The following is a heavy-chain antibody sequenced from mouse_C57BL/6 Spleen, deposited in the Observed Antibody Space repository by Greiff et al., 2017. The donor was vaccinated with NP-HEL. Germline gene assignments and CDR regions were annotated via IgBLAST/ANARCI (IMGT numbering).Heavy chain of an antibody. Sequence: EVQRVESGGGLVKPGGSLKLSCAASGFTFSSYAMSWVRQTPEKRLEWVATISDGGSYTYYPDNVKGRFTISRDNAKNNLYLQMSHLKSEDTAMYYCARGGGAGPWYFDVWGTGTTVTVSS. CDR1: GFTFSSYA. CDR2: ISDGGSYT. V-gene: IGHV5-4*01. J-gene: IGHJ1*03. CDR3: ARGGGAGPWYFDV.